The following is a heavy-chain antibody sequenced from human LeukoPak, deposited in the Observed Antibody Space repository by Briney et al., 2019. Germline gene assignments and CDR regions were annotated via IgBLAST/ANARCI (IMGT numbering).Heavy chain of an antibody. CDR3: ARVAPYCSSTSCHEEGDYCYGMDV. CDR2: IYYSGST. D-gene: IGHD2-2*01. V-gene: IGHV4-59*12. CDR1: GGSISSYY. Sequence: PSETLSLTCTVSGGSISSYYWSWIRQPPGKGLEWIGYIYYSGSTNYNPSLKSRVTISVDTSKNQFSLKLSSVTAADTAVYYCARVAPYCSSTSCHEEGDYCYGMDVWGQGTTVTVSS. J-gene: IGHJ6*02.